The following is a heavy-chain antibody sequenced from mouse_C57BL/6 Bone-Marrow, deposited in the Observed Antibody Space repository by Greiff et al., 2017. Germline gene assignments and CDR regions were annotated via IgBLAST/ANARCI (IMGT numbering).Heavy chain of an antibody. V-gene: IGHV5-6*02. CDR1: GFTFSSFG. Sequence: ELMLVESGGDLLKPGGSLKLSCPASGFTFSSFGFSLFRQTPYNRLEWVPTISSVGSSSYFPASVRGRFTNSRDNAKNTLYLQMSSLKSEDTARYYGERHAPWPVDYWGQGTSVTVSS. D-gene: IGHD6-5*01. J-gene: IGHJ4*01. CDR3: ERHAPWPVDY. CDR2: ISSVGSSS.